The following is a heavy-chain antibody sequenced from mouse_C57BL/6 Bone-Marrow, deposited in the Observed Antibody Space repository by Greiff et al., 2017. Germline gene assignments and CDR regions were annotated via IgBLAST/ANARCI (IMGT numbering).Heavy chain of an antibody. CDR3: ARWAGHWYFDV. J-gene: IGHJ1*03. CDR1: GYTFTDYY. Sequence: VQLQQSGPELVKPGASVKISCKASGYTFTDYYMNWVKQSPGKSLEWIGDINPNNGGTSYNQKFKGKATLTVDKSSSTAYMELRSLTSEDSAVYYCARWAGHWYFDVWGTGTTVTVSS. V-gene: IGHV1-26*01. CDR2: INPNNGGT.